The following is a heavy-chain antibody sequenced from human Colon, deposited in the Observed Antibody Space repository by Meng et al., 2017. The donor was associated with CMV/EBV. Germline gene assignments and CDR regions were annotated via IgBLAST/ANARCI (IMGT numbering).Heavy chain of an antibody. Sequence: SETLSLTCNVSGGSISPYYWTWIRHSPGKGLEWIGYVYYTGSARYSPSLMRRLTISVHTAKNEFSLKLSSVTVADTAIYSCARADPPLDMYYFDYWGPGMLVTVSS. CDR2: VYYTGSA. V-gene: IGHV4-59*13. D-gene: IGHD2-2*03. CDR1: GGSISPYY. J-gene: IGHJ4*02. CDR3: ARADPPLDMYYFDY.